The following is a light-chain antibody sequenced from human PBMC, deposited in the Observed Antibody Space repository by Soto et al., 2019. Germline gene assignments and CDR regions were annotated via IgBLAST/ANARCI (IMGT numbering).Light chain of an antibody. V-gene: IGKV3D-20*01. CDR3: KHYYDTPGT. J-gene: IGKJ5*01. CDR1: QIVKNRY. Sequence: EIVLTQSPATLWLSPGEIATLSCGASQIVKNRYVAWYQQKPGLAPRLLIYDASTRATGIPDRFSGSGSGTDFTLTINRLEPEDFAVYYCKHYYDTPGTFGQGTRLEIK. CDR2: DAS.